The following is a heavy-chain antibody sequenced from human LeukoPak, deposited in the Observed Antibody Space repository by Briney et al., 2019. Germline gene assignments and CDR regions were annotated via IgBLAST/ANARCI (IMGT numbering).Heavy chain of an antibody. D-gene: IGHD1-26*01. CDR1: GGSISSSSYY. Sequence: SETLSLTCTVSGGSISSSSYYWGWIRQPPGKGLEWIGSIYYSGSTYYNPSLKSRVTISVDTSKSQFSLKLSSVTAADTAVYYCARHLGSSRPNYYGMDVWGQGTTVTVSS. CDR3: ARHLGSSRPNYYGMDV. CDR2: IYYSGST. V-gene: IGHV4-39*01. J-gene: IGHJ6*02.